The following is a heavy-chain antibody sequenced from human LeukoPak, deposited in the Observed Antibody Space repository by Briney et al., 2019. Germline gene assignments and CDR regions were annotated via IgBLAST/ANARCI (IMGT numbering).Heavy chain of an antibody. CDR3: ARVTRYMIEDQFDY. Sequence: SETLSLTCAVYGGSFSGYYWSWIRQPPGKGLEWIGEINHSGSTNYNSSFKSRVTISIDTSKNQFSLRLSSVTAADTAVYYCARVTRYMIEDQFDYWGQGTLVTVSS. CDR1: GGSFSGYY. D-gene: IGHD3-22*01. J-gene: IGHJ4*02. CDR2: INHSGST. V-gene: IGHV4-34*01.